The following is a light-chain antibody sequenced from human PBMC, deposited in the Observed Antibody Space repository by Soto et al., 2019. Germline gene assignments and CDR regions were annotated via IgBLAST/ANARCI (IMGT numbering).Light chain of an antibody. CDR1: QSVSNNY. CDR3: QQYDNLPLT. V-gene: IGKV3-20*01. CDR2: GAF. J-gene: IGKJ4*01. Sequence: EMVLTQSPGTLSLSPGDRATLSCRASQSVSNNYLAWYQQKPGQAPRLLIYGAFNRATGIPARSSGSGSGTDFTLTISSLEPEDIATYYCQQYDNLPLTFGGGTKVDI.